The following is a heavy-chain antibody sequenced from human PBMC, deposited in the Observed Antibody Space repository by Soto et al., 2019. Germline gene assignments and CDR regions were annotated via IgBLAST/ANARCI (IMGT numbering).Heavy chain of an antibody. CDR2: IKQDGSEK. V-gene: IGHV3-7*01. J-gene: IGHJ6*02. Sequence: XGSLRLYFAASGFTFSSYCMSGVRQAPGKGLEWVANIKQDGSEKYYVDSVKGRFTISRDNAKNSLYLQMNSLRAEDTAVYYCARYSSSWAPRYGMDVWGQGTTVTVSS. D-gene: IGHD6-13*01. CDR1: GFTFSSYC. CDR3: ARYSSSWAPRYGMDV.